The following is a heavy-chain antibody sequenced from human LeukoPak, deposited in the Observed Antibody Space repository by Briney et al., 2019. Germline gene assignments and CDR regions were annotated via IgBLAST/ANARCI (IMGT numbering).Heavy chain of an antibody. Sequence: GGSLRLSCAASGFTVSSNYMSWVRQAPGKGLEWVSVIYSGGSTYYADSVKVRFTISRDNSKNTLYLQMNSLRAEDTAVYYCARVSAAAPAFDYWGQGTLVTVSS. D-gene: IGHD2-15*01. CDR3: ARVSAAAPAFDY. CDR2: IYSGGST. J-gene: IGHJ4*02. CDR1: GFTVSSNY. V-gene: IGHV3-66*01.